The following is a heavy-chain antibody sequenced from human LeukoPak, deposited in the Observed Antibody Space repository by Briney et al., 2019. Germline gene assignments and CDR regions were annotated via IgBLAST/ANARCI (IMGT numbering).Heavy chain of an antibody. J-gene: IGHJ4*02. Sequence: ASVKVSCKASGYTFTSYYMHWVRQAPGQGLEWMGIINPSGGSTSYAQKFQGRVTMTRDTSTSTVYMELSSLRSEDTAVYYCARSTGRWFGDGTLGVIDYWGQGTLVTVSS. CDR2: INPSGGST. CDR1: GYTFTSYY. V-gene: IGHV1-46*01. D-gene: IGHD3-10*01. CDR3: ARSTGRWFGDGTLGVIDY.